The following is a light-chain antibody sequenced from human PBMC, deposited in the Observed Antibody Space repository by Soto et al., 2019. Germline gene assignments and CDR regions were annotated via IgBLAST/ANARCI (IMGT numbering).Light chain of an antibody. V-gene: IGLV1-40*01. CDR2: GNS. J-gene: IGLJ3*02. CDR1: SSNIGAGYD. Sequence: QPVLTQPPSVSGAPGQRVTFSCTGSSSNIGAGYDVHWYQQLPGTAPKLLIYGNSNRPSGVPDRFSGSKSGTSASLAITGLQAEDEADYYCQSYDSSLTVVFGGGTKVTVL. CDR3: QSYDSSLTVV.